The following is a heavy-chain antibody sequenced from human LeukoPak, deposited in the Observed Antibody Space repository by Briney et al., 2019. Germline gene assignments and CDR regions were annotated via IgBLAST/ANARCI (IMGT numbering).Heavy chain of an antibody. V-gene: IGHV4-59*01. CDR1: GGSISSYY. Sequence: SETLSLTCTVSGGSISSYYWSWIRQPPGKGLEWIGYIYYGGSTNYNPSLKSRVTISVDTSKNQFSLKLSSVTAADTAVYYCAGSSGWYDYWGQGTLVTVSS. CDR3: AGSSGWYDY. CDR2: IYYGGST. J-gene: IGHJ4*02. D-gene: IGHD6-19*01.